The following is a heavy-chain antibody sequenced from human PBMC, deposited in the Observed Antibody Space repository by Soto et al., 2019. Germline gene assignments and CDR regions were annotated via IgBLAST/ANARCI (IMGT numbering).Heavy chain of an antibody. J-gene: IGHJ4*02. D-gene: IGHD2-15*01. CDR1: GGSISSYY. CDR3: ARDRYCSGGSCYGDYGYYFDY. CDR2: IYYSGST. Sequence: PSETLSLTCTVSGGSISSYYWSWIRQPPGKGLGWIGYIYYSGSTNYNPSLKSRVTISVDTSKNQFSLKLSSVTAADTAVYYCARDRYCSGGSCYGDYGYYFDYWGQGTLVTVSS. V-gene: IGHV4-59*01.